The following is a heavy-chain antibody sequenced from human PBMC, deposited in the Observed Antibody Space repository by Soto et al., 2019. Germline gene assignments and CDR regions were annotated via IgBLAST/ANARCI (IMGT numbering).Heavy chain of an antibody. D-gene: IGHD2-2*01. Sequence: GSVKVSCKASGYTFTGYYMHWVRQAPGQGLEWMGWINPNSGGTNYAQKFQGWVTMTRDTSISTAYMELSRLRSDDTAVYYCARAGYCSSTSCFPVYYYYGMDVWGQGTTVTVSS. J-gene: IGHJ6*02. V-gene: IGHV1-2*04. CDR2: INPNSGGT. CDR1: GYTFTGYY. CDR3: ARAGYCSSTSCFPVYYYYGMDV.